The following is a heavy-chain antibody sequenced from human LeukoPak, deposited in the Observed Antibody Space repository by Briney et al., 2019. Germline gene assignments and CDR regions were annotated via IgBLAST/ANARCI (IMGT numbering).Heavy chain of an antibody. Sequence: GASVKVSCKASGYTFTSYDINWVRQATGQGLEWMGWMNPNSGNTGYAQKFQGRVTMTRNTSISTAYMELSSLRSEDTAVYYCARLPQWLGHYYYYGMDVWGQGTTVTVSS. V-gene: IGHV1-8*01. CDR3: ARLPQWLGHYYYYGMDV. D-gene: IGHD6-19*01. J-gene: IGHJ6*02. CDR1: GYTFTSYD. CDR2: MNPNSGNT.